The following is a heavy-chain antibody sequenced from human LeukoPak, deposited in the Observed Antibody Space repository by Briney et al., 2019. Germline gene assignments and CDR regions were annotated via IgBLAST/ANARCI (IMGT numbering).Heavy chain of an antibody. Sequence: PGGSLRLSCAASGFTFSSYWMSWVRQAPGKGLEWVANIKQDGSEKYYVDSVKGRFTIPRDNAKNSLYLQMNSLRAEDTAVYYCASGSSGWQNWYFDLWGRGTLVTVSS. CDR1: GFTFSSYW. CDR3: ASGSSGWQNWYFDL. D-gene: IGHD6-19*01. J-gene: IGHJ2*01. V-gene: IGHV3-7*01. CDR2: IKQDGSEK.